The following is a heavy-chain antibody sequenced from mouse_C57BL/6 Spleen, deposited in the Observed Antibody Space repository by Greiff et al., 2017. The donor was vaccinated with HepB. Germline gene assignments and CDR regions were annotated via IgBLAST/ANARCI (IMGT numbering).Heavy chain of an antibody. Sequence: DVMLVESGGGLVKPGGSLKLSCAASGFTFSDYGMHWVRQAPEKGLEWVAYISSGSSTIYYADTVKGRFTISRDNAKNTLFLQMTSLRSEDTAMYYCARGYSYYYAMDYWGQGTSVTVSS. CDR2: ISSGSSTI. J-gene: IGHJ4*01. V-gene: IGHV5-17*01. D-gene: IGHD2-12*01. CDR3: ARGYSYYYAMDY. CDR1: GFTFSDYG.